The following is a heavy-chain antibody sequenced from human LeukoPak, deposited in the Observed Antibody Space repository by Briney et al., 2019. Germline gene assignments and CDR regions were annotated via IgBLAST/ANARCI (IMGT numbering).Heavy chain of an antibody. D-gene: IGHD3-22*01. CDR1: GFTFSSYG. CDR3: AKDYYDRSGSHRIKEYYFDY. CDR2: IRYDGSNK. Sequence: GGSLRLSCAASGFTFSSYGMHWVRQAPGKGLEWGAGIRYDGSNKYYADSVKGRFTISRDNSKNTLYLQMHSLRAEDTAVYYCAKDYYDRSGSHRIKEYYFDYWGQGTLVTVSS. V-gene: IGHV3-30*02. J-gene: IGHJ4*02.